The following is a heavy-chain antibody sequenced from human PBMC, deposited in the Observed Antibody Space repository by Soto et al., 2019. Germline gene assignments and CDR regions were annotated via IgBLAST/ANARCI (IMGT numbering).Heavy chain of an antibody. V-gene: IGHV3-33*01. CDR1: GFTFSSYG. J-gene: IGHJ6*02. D-gene: IGHD3-10*01. CDR2: IWYDGSNK. Sequence: HPGGSLRLSCAASGFTFSSYGMHWVRQAPGKGLEWVAVIWYDGSNKYYADSVKGRFTISRDNSKNTLYLQMNSLRAEDTAVYYCATLVYGSGSYYIAAGMDVWGQGTTVTVSS. CDR3: ATLVYGSGSYYIAAGMDV.